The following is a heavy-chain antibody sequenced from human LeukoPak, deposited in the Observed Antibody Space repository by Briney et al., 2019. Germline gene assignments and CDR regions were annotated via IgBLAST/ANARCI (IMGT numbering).Heavy chain of an antibody. CDR3: ASLDI. V-gene: IGHV3-23*01. J-gene: IGHJ3*02. Sequence: PGGSLRLSCAASGFNFSRYAISWVRQAPGKGLEWISSISGSGGSIYYADSVKGRFTISRDNSKNTLYLELSSLRAEDTAVYYCASLDIWGQGKMVTVSS. CDR1: GFNFSRYA. CDR2: ISGSGGSI.